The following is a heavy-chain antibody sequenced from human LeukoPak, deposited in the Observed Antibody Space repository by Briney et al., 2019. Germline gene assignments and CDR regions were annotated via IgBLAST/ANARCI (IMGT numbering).Heavy chain of an antibody. V-gene: IGHV1-18*01. CDR1: GYTFTSYG. D-gene: IGHD1-26*01. Sequence: ASVKVSCKASGYTFTSYGISWVRQAPGQGLEWMGWISAYNGNTNYAQKLQGRVTMTTDTSTSTAYMELRSLRSEDTAVYYCATDRPRGSYYGFDIWGQGTMVTVSS. CDR2: ISAYNGNT. CDR3: ATDRPRGSYYGFDI. J-gene: IGHJ3*02.